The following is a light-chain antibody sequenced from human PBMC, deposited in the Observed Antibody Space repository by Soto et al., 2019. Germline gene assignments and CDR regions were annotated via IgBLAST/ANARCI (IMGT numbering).Light chain of an antibody. V-gene: IGKV3D-20*02. Sequence: EIVLTQSPGTLSLSPGERATLSCRASQSVSSSYLAWYQQKPGQAPRLLIYGASSRPTGIPDRFSGSGSGTDFTLTISSLEPEDFAVYYCQQRSNWPLTFGGGTKVDIK. CDR1: QSVSSSY. CDR3: QQRSNWPLT. J-gene: IGKJ4*01. CDR2: GAS.